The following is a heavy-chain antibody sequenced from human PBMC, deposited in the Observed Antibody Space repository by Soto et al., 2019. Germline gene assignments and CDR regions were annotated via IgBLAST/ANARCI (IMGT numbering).Heavy chain of an antibody. Sequence: PGGSLRLSCAASGFIFSDYYMSWIRQAPGKGLEWLAYISRDGNAIFYADSVIGRFTVSRDNAKNSLFLQMDGLRAEDTAMFFCARGAEMSSLTKWFDPWGQGTLVTVSS. D-gene: IGHD1-1*01. CDR1: GFIFSDYY. J-gene: IGHJ5*02. CDR2: ISRDGNAI. CDR3: ARGAEMSSLTKWFDP. V-gene: IGHV3-11*01.